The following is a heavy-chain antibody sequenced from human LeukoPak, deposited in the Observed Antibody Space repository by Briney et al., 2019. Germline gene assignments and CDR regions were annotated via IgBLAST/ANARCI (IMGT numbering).Heavy chain of an antibody. CDR2: IWYDGSNK. J-gene: IGHJ4*02. Sequence: GGSLRLSCAASGFTFSSYGMHWVRQAPGKGLEWVAVIWYDGSNKYYADSVKGRFTISRDNSKNTLYLQMNSLRAEDTAVYYCARDVVGATGGDYFDYWGQGTLVTVSS. CDR1: GFTFSSYG. CDR3: ARDVVGATGGDYFDY. V-gene: IGHV3-33*01. D-gene: IGHD1-26*01.